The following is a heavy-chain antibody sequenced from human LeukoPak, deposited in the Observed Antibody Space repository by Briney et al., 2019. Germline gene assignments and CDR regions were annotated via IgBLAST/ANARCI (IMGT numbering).Heavy chain of an antibody. V-gene: IGHV4-34*01. D-gene: IGHD5-18*01. CDR2: INHSGSS. Sequence: SETLSLTCAVYAGSFSAYYWTWIRQPHGKGLEWIGEINHSGSSNYNSSLRSRVTISVDTSYKQFSLRLSSVTAADTAVYYCAPRGDIEHSYVYGKWFDPWGQGTRVTVSS. CDR3: APRGDIEHSYVYGKWFDP. CDR1: AGSFSAYY. J-gene: IGHJ5*02.